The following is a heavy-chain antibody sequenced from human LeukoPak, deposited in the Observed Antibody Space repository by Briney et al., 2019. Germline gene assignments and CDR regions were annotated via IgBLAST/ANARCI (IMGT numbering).Heavy chain of an antibody. J-gene: IGHJ4*02. CDR2: IRSKANSYAT. CDR1: GFTFSGSA. V-gene: IGHV3-73*01. Sequence: PGGSLRLSCAASGFTFSGSAMHWVRQASGKGLEWVGRIRSKANSYATAYAASVKGRFTISRDNSKNTLYLQMNSLRAEDTAVYHCAKDSLVSSGWSTGWVFDHWGQGTLVSVSS. CDR3: AKDSLVSSGWSTGWVFDH. D-gene: IGHD6-19*01.